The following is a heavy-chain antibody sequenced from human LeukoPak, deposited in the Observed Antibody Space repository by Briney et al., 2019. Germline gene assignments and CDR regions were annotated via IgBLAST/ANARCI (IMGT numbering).Heavy chain of an antibody. CDR3: ARDDCGDTCYPGGY. J-gene: IGHJ4*02. Sequence: ASVKVSCKASGYIFTRYVVHWVRQAPGQRPEWMGWIKAGNGDTKYSQNFQDRLTITRDTSASTVYMELSSLTSEDTALYYCARDDCGDTCYPGGYWGQGTLVTVSS. V-gene: IGHV1-3*01. D-gene: IGHD2-21*01. CDR1: GYIFTRYV. CDR2: IKAGNGDT.